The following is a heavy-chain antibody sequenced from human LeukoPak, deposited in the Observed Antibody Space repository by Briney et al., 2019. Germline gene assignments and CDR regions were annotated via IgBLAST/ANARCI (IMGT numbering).Heavy chain of an antibody. CDR1: GDSISRSSDY. CDR3: AREDAGWFDP. V-gene: IGHV4-39*07. D-gene: IGHD5-24*01. Sequence: SETLSLTCTVSGDSISRSSDYWGWIRQPPGKGPEWIGSVYYIGSTFYNPSLKSRLTISIDTSKNQFSLKLRSVTAADTAVYYCAREDAGWFDPWGQGTLVTVSS. J-gene: IGHJ5*02. CDR2: VYYIGST.